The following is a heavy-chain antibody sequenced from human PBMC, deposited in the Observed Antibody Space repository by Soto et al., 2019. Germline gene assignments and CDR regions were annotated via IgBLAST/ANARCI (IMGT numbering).Heavy chain of an antibody. Sequence: QVQLQESGPGLVKPSGTLSLTCAVSGGSIRSNNWWSWVRQPPGKGLEWIGEIFHSGSTYYNPSLKTPVTISVDNSRKQFSLKLSSVTAADTAVYDCARVYSGSYSDYWGQGTLVTVAS. CDR2: IFHSGST. J-gene: IGHJ4*02. D-gene: IGHD1-26*01. CDR1: GGSIRSNNW. V-gene: IGHV4-4*02. CDR3: ARVYSGSYSDY.